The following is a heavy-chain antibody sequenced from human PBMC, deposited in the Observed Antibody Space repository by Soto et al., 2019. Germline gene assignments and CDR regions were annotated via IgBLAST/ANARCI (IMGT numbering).Heavy chain of an antibody. D-gene: IGHD3-3*01. V-gene: IGHV5-10-1*01. CDR3: ARRRYDFWSGLDV. CDR2: IDPTDSFT. J-gene: IGHJ6*02. CDR1: GYNFTSYW. Sequence: PGESLKISCKGSGYNFTSYWIIWVRQMPGKGLEWMGNIDPTDSFTNYSPSFQGHVTISTDKSMSTAYLQWGTLKASDTAMYYCARRRYDFWSGLDVWGQGTTVTVSS.